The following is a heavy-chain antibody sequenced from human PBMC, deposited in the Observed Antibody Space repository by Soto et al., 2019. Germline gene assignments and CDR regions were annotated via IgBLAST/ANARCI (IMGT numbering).Heavy chain of an antibody. CDR2: ISAYNYNT. V-gene: IGHV1-18*01. Sequence: QVQLVQSGAEVKKPGASVKVSCKASGYTFTSYGLSWVRQAPGQGLEWMGRISAYNYNTNYAQKLQGRVTMTTDTAPSTDYMQLRSLRSYDTAVYYCARVLGALGHWFDPWGQGTLVTVSS. CDR1: GYTFTSYG. J-gene: IGHJ5*02. CDR3: ARVLGALGHWFDP. D-gene: IGHD1-26*01.